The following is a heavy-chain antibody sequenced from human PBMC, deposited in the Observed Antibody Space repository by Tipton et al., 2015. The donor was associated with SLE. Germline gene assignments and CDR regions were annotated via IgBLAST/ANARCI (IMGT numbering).Heavy chain of an antibody. V-gene: IGHV3-15*01. Sequence: SLRLSCVVSGLTFSDAWMTWVRQAPGKGLEWVGRIKSKTDGGTTDFAAPVKGRFSISRDDSKNTLFLQMNSLKSEDAGVYYCTTGPETLSALYFGGQALLVTFSS. CDR3: TTGPETLSALYF. CDR1: GLTFSDAW. D-gene: IGHD2/OR15-2a*01. J-gene: IGHJ4*02. CDR2: IKSKTDGGTT.